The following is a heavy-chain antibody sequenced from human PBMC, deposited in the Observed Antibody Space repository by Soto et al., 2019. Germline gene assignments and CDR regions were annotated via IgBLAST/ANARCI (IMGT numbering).Heavy chain of an antibody. D-gene: IGHD6-19*01. V-gene: IGHV3-21*01. J-gene: IGHJ4*02. CDR3: TREDSIIIPAVEDF. CDR2: VSTSYYT. Sequence: GAQSVSSTVSLVSFTNGGMIWVRWAQGKGFEWVASVSTSYYTYSSDSVKGRFTISRDNAKNSVSLQMNNLPAEDTAVYYCTREDSIIIPAVEDFWGQVRLVNVSS. CDR1: LVSFTNGG.